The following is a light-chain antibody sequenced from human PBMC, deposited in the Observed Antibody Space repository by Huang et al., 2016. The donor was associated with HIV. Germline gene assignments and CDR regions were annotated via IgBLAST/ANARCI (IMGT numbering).Light chain of an antibody. Sequence: DIQMTQSPSSLSTSVGDTVTITCRASPGIGNVVAWYQQKPGKVPKLLIYAASTLHSGVPSRFAGSGSGTDFTLTISSLQPEDVATYYCQRYNNAPYTFGQGTKLDIK. V-gene: IGKV1-27*01. CDR1: PGIGNV. CDR2: AAS. CDR3: QRYNNAPYT. J-gene: IGKJ2*01.